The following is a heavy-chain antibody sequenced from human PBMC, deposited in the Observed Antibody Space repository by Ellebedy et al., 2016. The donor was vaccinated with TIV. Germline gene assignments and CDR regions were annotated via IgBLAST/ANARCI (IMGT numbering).Heavy chain of an antibody. Sequence: GSLRLXXAVYGGSFSGYYWSWIRQPPGKGLEWIGEINHSGSTNYNPSLKSRVTISVDTSKNQFSLKLSSVTAADTAVYYCARGKFSGEVDYWGQGTLVTVSS. CDR1: GGSFSGYY. D-gene: IGHD3-16*01. CDR2: INHSGST. J-gene: IGHJ4*02. V-gene: IGHV4-34*01. CDR3: ARGKFSGEVDY.